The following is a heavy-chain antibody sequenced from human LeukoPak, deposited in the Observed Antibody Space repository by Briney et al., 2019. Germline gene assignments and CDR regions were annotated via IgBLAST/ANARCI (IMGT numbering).Heavy chain of an antibody. J-gene: IGHJ4*02. CDR3: VRHPGSYNVLTGYSYYFDY. CDR2: IKHDGSDH. CDR1: GFTFGSYW. D-gene: IGHD3-9*01. V-gene: IGHV3-7*01. Sequence: PGGSLRLSCVGSGFTFGSYWMGWVRQAPGKGLEWVANIKHDGSDHYYADSVAGRFTIPRDNAKNSLYLEMSSLRAEDAAVYFCVRHPGSYNVLTGYSYYFDYWGQGTLVTVSS.